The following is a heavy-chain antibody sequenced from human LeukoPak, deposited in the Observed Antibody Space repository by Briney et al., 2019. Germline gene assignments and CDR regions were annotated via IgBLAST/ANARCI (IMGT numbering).Heavy chain of an antibody. V-gene: IGHV3-20*04. CDR3: ATYRQVLLPFES. CDR1: GFTFNDYG. D-gene: IGHD2-8*02. J-gene: IGHJ4*02. Sequence: PGGSLRLSCAASGFTFNDYGMSWVRQAPGKGLEWVSGINWNGGRTGYADSMKGRFIISRDNAKNSLYLQVNSLRAEDTAIYYCATYRQVLLPFESWGQGTLVTVSS. CDR2: INWNGGRT.